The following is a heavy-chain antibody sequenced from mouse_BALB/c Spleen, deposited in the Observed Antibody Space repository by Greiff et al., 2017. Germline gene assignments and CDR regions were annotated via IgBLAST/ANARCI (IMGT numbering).Heavy chain of an antibody. J-gene: IGHJ4*01. CDR1: GYAFTNYL. CDR3: ARGDYDDGNYYAMDY. Sequence: VQLQQSGAELVRPGTSVKVSCKASGYAFTNYLIEWVKQRPGQGLEWIGVINPGSGGTNYNEKFKGKATLTADKSSSTAYMQLSSLTSDDSAVYFCARGDYDDGNYYAMDYWGQGTSVTVSS. CDR2: INPGSGGT. D-gene: IGHD2-4*01. V-gene: IGHV1-54*01.